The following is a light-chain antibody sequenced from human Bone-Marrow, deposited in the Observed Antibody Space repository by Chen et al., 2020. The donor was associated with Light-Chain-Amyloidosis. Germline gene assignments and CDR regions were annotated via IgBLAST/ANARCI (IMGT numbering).Light chain of an antibody. V-gene: IGLV2-14*01. CDR1: SSDVGGDNH. CDR2: EVT. J-gene: IGLJ1*01. CDR3: SSHTMTNTLV. Sequence: QSALTQPASVSGSPGQSITISCTGTSSDVGGDNHVSWYQQHPDKAPKLMIYEVTNRPSWVPDRFSGSKSDNTASLTISGLQTEDEADYFCSSHTMTNTLVFGSGTRVTVL.